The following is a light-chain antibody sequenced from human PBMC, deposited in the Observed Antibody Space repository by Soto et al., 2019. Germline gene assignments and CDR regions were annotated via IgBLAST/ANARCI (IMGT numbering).Light chain of an antibody. CDR3: TSYTVSNTLV. J-gene: IGLJ2*01. CDR2: DVT. CDR1: SSDVGGYIY. Sequence: SALTQPASVSGSPGQSITLSCTGTSSDVGGYIYVSWYQHHPGKAPKLMIYDVTNRPSGVSNRFSASKSGNTASLTISGLQAEDEADYYCTSYTVSNTLVFGGGTKLTVL. V-gene: IGLV2-14*01.